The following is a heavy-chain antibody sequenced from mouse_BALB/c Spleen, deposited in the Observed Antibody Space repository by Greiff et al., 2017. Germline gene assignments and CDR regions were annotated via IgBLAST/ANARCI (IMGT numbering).Heavy chain of an antibody. Sequence: EVKVVESGGGLVQPGGSLKLSCAASGFTFSSYGMSWVRQTPDKRLELVATINSNGGSTYYPDSVKGRFTISRDNAKNTLYLQMSSLKSEDTAMYYCARPYSLYFDVWGAGTTVTVSS. CDR2: INSNGGST. CDR3: ARPYSLYFDV. D-gene: IGHD1-1*01. V-gene: IGHV5-6-3*01. J-gene: IGHJ1*01. CDR1: GFTFSSYG.